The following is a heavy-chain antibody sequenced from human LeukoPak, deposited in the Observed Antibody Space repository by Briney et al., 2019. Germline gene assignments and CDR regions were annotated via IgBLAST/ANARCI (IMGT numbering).Heavy chain of an antibody. CDR3: ATEIPRYYDSGTYLGDY. CDR2: ISGSGGST. Sequence: PGGSLRLSCAASGFTFSNYAMTWVRQTPGKGLEWVSSISGSGGSTYYADSVKGRFTISRDNSKNTLYLQMNSLRAEDTAVYYCATEIPRYYDSGTYLGDYWGQGTLVTVSS. D-gene: IGHD3-10*01. J-gene: IGHJ4*02. CDR1: GFTFSNYA. V-gene: IGHV3-23*01.